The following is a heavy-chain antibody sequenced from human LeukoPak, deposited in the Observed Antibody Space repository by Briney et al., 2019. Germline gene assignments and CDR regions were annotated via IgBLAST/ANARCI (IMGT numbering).Heavy chain of an antibody. D-gene: IGHD3-10*01. CDR2: INHSGST. CDR3: ARRGFGSRTFDS. V-gene: IGHV4-34*01. CDR1: GGSFCGYY. J-gene: IGHJ4*02. Sequence: SETLSLTCAVYGGSFCGYYWSWIRQPPGKGLEWIGEINHSGSTNYNPSLKSRVTISVDTSKNQFSLKLSSVTAADTAVYYCARRGFGSRTFDSWGQGTLVTVSS.